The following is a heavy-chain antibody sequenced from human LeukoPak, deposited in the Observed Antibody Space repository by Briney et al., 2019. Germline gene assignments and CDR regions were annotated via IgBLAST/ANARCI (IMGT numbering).Heavy chain of an antibody. Sequence: GGSLRLSCAASGFTFSNAWMSWVRQAPGKGLEWVSSITSSSSYIYYADSVKGRSTISRDNAKNSLYLQMNSLRAEDTAVYYCARGTYSSGWYEGYFDYWGQGTLVTVSS. V-gene: IGHV3-21*01. J-gene: IGHJ4*02. CDR1: GFTFSNAW. CDR3: ARGTYSSGWYEGYFDY. CDR2: ITSSSSYI. D-gene: IGHD6-19*01.